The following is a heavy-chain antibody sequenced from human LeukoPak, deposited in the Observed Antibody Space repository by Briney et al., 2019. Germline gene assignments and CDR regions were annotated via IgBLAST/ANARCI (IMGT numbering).Heavy chain of an antibody. Sequence: PSETLSLTCAVYGGSFSGYYWSWIRQPPGKGLEWIGEINHSGSTNYNPSLKSRVTISVDTSKNQFSLKLSSVTAADTAVYYCARSVVVAAQNVYYYYYGMDVRGQGTTVTVSS. CDR3: ARSVVVAAQNVYYYYYGMDV. CDR2: INHSGST. CDR1: GGSFSGYY. D-gene: IGHD2-15*01. V-gene: IGHV4-34*01. J-gene: IGHJ6*02.